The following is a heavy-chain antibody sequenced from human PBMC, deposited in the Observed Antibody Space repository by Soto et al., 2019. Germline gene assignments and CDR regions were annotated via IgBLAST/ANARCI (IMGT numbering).Heavy chain of an antibody. J-gene: IGHJ5*02. Sequence: ASVKVSCKASGDTFTTYTIQWVRQTPEQRLEWMGWINAGNGETKYSQNFQGRVTITRDTSASTAYMELNSLRSEDTAVYYCARSTTSCYSLCWFDPWGQGTLVTVSS. CDR2: INAGNGET. CDR3: ARSTTSCYSLCWFDP. CDR1: GDTFTTYT. V-gene: IGHV1-3*01. D-gene: IGHD2-2*02.